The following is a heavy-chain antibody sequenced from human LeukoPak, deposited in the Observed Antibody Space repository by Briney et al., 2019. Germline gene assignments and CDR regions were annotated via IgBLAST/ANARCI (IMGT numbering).Heavy chain of an antibody. Sequence: GASVKVSCKASGYTFTDYFIHWVRQAPGQGLEWKGWITPKSGGTNYAQKFQGRVTITRDPSISTAYMELSSLRSDDTAVYFCARDKGPVAGTGVGSFDHWGQGTLVTVSS. CDR3: ARDKGPVAGTGVGSFDH. V-gene: IGHV1-2*02. CDR2: ITPKSGGT. D-gene: IGHD6-19*01. CDR1: GYTFTDYF. J-gene: IGHJ4*02.